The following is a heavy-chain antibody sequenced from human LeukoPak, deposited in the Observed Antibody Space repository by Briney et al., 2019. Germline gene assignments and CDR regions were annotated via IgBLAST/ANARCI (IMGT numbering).Heavy chain of an antibody. V-gene: IGHV3-48*01. Sequence: GGSLRLSCAASGLTVSSYSMNWVRQAPGKGLEWVSYISSSSTIYYADSVKGRFTISRDNSKNTLYLQVNSLRAEDTAVYYCAKDPRIAVAGKYHFDYWGQGTLVTVSS. CDR3: AKDPRIAVAGKYHFDY. J-gene: IGHJ4*02. CDR1: GLTVSSYS. CDR2: ISSSSTI. D-gene: IGHD6-19*01.